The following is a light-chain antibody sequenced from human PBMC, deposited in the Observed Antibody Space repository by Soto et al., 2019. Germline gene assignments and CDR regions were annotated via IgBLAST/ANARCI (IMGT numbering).Light chain of an antibody. CDR2: SNN. V-gene: IGLV1-44*01. J-gene: IGLJ2*01. CDR3: AAWDDSLNGVV. Sequence: QLVLTQPPSASGTPGQMVTISCSGSSSNIGSNTVNWYQQLPGTAPKLLIYSNNQRPSGVPDRFSGSKSGTSASLTISGLQSEDEADYYCAAWDDSLNGVVFGGGTKVTVL. CDR1: SSNIGSNT.